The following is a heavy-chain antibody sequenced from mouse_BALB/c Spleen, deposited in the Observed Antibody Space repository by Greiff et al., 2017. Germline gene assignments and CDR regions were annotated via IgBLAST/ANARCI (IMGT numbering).Heavy chain of an antibody. V-gene: IGHV5-9-3*01. D-gene: IGHD2-4*01. CDR2: ISSGGSYT. CDR3: ARHWTDDYPFAY. J-gene: IGHJ3*01. CDR1: GFTFSSYA. Sequence: EVQLVESGGGLVKPGGSLKLSCAASGFTFSSYAMSWVRQTPEKRLEWVATISSGGSYTYYPDSVKGRFTISRDNAKNTLYLQMSSLRSEDTAMYYCARHWTDDYPFAYWGQGTLVTVSA.